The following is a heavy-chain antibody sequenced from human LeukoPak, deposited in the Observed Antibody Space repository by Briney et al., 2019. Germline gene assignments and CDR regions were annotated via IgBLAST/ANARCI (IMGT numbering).Heavy chain of an antibody. CDR1: GFTFSSYS. J-gene: IGHJ4*02. CDR2: ISSSSSYI. Sequence: GGSLRLSCAASGFTFSSYSMNWVRQAPGKGLEWVSSISSSSSYIYYADSVKGRFTISRDSAKNSLYLQMNSLRAEDTAVYYCATGPPRDDYGDYPPRDYWGQGTLVTVSS. V-gene: IGHV3-21*01. CDR3: ATGPPRDDYGDYPPRDY. D-gene: IGHD4-17*01.